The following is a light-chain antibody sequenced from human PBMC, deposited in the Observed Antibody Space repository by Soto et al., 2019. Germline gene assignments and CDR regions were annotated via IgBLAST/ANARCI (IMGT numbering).Light chain of an antibody. CDR1: SSDVGGYNY. CDR3: SPYTSADTLV. J-gene: IGLJ3*02. CDR2: EVI. V-gene: IGLV2-14*01. Sequence: QSALTQPASVSGSPGQSITISCTGTSSDVGGYNYVSWYQQHPGKAPKLMIYEVINRPSGVSNRFSGSKSGNTASLTISGLQAEDEADYYCSPYTSADTLVFGGGTKLTVL.